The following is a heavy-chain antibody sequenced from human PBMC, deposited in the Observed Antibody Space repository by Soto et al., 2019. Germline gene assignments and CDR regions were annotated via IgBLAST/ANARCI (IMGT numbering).Heavy chain of an antibody. D-gene: IGHD5-12*01. CDR3: TRDGYNSYYYYGMDV. V-gene: IGHV3-73*01. J-gene: IGHJ6*02. Sequence: GGSLRLSCAASGFTFSGSAMHWVRQASGKGLEWVGRIRSKANSYATAYAASVKGRFTIPRYDSKNTADLQMNSLKTEYTAVYYCTRDGYNSYYYYGMDVWGQGTTVTVSS. CDR1: GFTFSGSA. CDR2: IRSKANSYAT.